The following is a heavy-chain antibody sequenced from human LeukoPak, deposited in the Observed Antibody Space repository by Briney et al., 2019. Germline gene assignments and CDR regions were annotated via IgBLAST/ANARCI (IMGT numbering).Heavy chain of an antibody. J-gene: IGHJ4*02. D-gene: IGHD6-13*01. CDR3: ARIAVAGTDY. CDR2: INSDGTIT. CDR1: GFTFSSYW. V-gene: IGHV3-74*03. Sequence: GGSLRLSCAASGFTFSSYWMYWVRQAPGKGLVWVSRINSDGTITTNADSVKGRFTISRDNAKNTLYLQMNSLRAEDTAVYYCARIAVAGTDYWGQGTLVTASS.